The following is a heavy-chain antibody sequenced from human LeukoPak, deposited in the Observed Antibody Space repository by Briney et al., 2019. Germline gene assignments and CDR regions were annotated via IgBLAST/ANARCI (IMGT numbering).Heavy chain of an antibody. D-gene: IGHD3/OR15-3a*01. V-gene: IGHV4-39*01. J-gene: IGHJ4*02. Sequence: PSETLSLTCSVSGVSISSSNSYWGWIRQPPGKGLEWIGSIYYTGNTYYNASLKSRVTISIDTSKNQFSLKLTSVTAADTAVYYCAKQTGSGLFILPGGQGTLVTVSS. CDR1: GVSISSSNSY. CDR3: AKQTGSGLFILP. CDR2: IYYTGNT.